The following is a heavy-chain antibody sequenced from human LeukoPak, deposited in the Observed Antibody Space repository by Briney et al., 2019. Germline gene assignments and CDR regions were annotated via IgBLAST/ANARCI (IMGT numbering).Heavy chain of an antibody. V-gene: IGHV4-34*01. J-gene: IGHJ4*02. CDR2: INHSGST. CDR1: GGSFSGYY. D-gene: IGHD6-13*01. Sequence: SETLSLTCAVYGGSFSGYYWSWIRQPPGKGLEWIGEINHSGSTNYNPSLKSRVTISVDTSKNQFSLKLSSVTAADTAVYYCARVRGAVSAAGYWGQGTLVTVSS. CDR3: ARVRGAVSAAGY.